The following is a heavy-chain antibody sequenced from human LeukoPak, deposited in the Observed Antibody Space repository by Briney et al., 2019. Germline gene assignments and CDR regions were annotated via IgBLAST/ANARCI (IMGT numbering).Heavy chain of an antibody. J-gene: IGHJ4*02. CDR1: GGSISSYY. Sequence: MTSETLSLTCTVSGGSISSYYWSWIRQPPGKGLEWIGYIYYRGSTNYNPSLKSRVTISVDTSKNQLSLKLSSVTAADTAVYYCARHWETSSWYVDYWGQGTLVTVSS. V-gene: IGHV4-59*08. CDR3: ARHWETSSWYVDY. D-gene: IGHD6-13*01. CDR2: IYYRGST.